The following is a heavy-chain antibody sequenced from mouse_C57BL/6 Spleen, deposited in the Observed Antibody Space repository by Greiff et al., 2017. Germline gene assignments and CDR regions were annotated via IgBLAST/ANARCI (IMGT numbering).Heavy chain of an antibody. CDR1: GYTFTSYW. J-gene: IGHJ4*01. CDR2: INPSNGGT. D-gene: IGHD2-12*01. Sequence: VQLQQPGTELVKPGASVKLSCKASGYTFTSYWMHWVKQRPGQGLEWIGNINPSNGGTNYNEKFKSKATLTVDKSSSTAYMQLSSLTSEDSAVYYGASPSIRPPYAMDYWGQGTSVTVSS. V-gene: IGHV1-53*01. CDR3: ASPSIRPPYAMDY.